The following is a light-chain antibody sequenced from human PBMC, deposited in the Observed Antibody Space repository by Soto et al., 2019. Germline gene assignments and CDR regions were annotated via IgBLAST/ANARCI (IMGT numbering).Light chain of an antibody. V-gene: IGKV3-20*01. CDR1: QSVRSNY. CDR2: GAS. J-gene: IGKJ2*01. CDR3: QQYGGSPYT. Sequence: IGLTQSPGTMPLSPGERATLSCRASQSVRSNYLAWYQHKPGQAPRLLIYGASSRATGIPDRFSGTGSGTDFTLTISRLEPEDFAVYYCQQYGGSPYTFGQGTKLEI.